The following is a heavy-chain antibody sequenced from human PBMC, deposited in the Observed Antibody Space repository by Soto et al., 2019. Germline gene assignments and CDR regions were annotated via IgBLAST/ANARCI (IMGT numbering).Heavy chain of an antibody. CDR1: GGSISSRSYR. CDR2: IYNSGST. CDR3: ARHPVYATGWQIDY. Sequence: SETLSLTCTVSGGSISSRSYRWGWIRQPPGKGLEWIGRIYNSGSTYYNASLKSRVSISIDTSKNQFSLKLSSVTAADTAVYYCARHPVYATGWQIDYWGQGALVTVSS. V-gene: IGHV4-39*01. J-gene: IGHJ4*02. D-gene: IGHD2-2*01.